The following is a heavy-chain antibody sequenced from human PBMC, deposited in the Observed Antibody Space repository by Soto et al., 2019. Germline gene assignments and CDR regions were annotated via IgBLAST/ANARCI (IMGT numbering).Heavy chain of an antibody. J-gene: IGHJ4*02. Sequence: TVGSLRLSCAASGFTFSSYAMSWVRQAPGKGLEWVSSISGSGGSTYYADSVKGRFTISRDNSKNTLYLQMNSLRAEDTAVYYCAKARYYDSTGYLYYFDYWGQGTLVTVSS. V-gene: IGHV3-23*01. CDR2: ISGSGGST. CDR3: AKARYYDSTGYLYYFDY. D-gene: IGHD3-22*01. CDR1: GFTFSSYA.